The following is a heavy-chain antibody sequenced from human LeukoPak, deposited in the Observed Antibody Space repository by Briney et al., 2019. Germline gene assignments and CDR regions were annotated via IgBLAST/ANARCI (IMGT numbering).Heavy chain of an antibody. Sequence: GRSLRLSCAASGFTFSSYAMHWVRQAPGKGLEWVAVISYDGSNKYYADSVKGRFTISRDNSKNTLYLQMNSLRAEDTAVYYCARERRSTYYYDSSGSLDYWGQGTLVTVSS. CDR3: ARERRSTYYYDSSGSLDY. J-gene: IGHJ4*02. CDR1: GFTFSSYA. D-gene: IGHD3-22*01. V-gene: IGHV3-30-3*01. CDR2: ISYDGSNK.